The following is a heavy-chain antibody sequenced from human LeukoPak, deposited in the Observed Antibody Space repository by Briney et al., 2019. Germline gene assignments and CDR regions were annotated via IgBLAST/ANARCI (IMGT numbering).Heavy chain of an antibody. CDR2: IYYSGST. CDR1: GGSISSYY. J-gene: IGHJ5*02. V-gene: IGHV4-59*01. D-gene: IGHD1-1*01. CDR3: ARDPRGGTSRDNWFDP. Sequence: NPSETLSLTCTVSGGSISSYYWSWIRQPPGKGLEWIGYIYYSGSTNYNPSLKSRVTISVDTSKNQFSLKLNSVTAADTAVYYCARDPRGGTSRDNWFDPWGQGTLVTVSS.